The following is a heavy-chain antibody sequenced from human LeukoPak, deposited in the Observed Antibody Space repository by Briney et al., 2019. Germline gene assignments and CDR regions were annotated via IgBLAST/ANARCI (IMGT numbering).Heavy chain of an antibody. D-gene: IGHD2-15*01. CDR3: ARGINWFDP. CDR2: IKQDGSEK. J-gene: IGHJ5*02. Sequence: PGGSLRLSCAVSGFTFSSYWMTWVRQAPGKGLEWVANIKQDGSEKYYVDSVKGRFTISRDNAKNSQYLQVNSLRAEDTAVYYCARGINWFDPWGQGTLVTVSS. CDR1: GFTFSSYW. V-gene: IGHV3-7*04.